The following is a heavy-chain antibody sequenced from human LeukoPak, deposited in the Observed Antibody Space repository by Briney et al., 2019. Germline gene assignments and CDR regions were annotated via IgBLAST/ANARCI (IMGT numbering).Heavy chain of an antibody. J-gene: IGHJ5*02. CDR1: GHTFGDHY. V-gene: IGHV1-2*02. CDR2: INPNSGGT. D-gene: IGHD1-14*01. CDR3: ARVLLRTGIPEGFDP. Sequence: ASVKVSCKASGHTFGDHYMHWGRQAPGQGLEWMGWINPNSGGTKYAQRFQGRVTMTRDTSISTAYMELRRLRSDDTAVYYCARVLLRTGIPEGFDPWGQGTLVTVSS.